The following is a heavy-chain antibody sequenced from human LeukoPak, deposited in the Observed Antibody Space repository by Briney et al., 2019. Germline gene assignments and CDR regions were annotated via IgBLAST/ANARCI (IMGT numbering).Heavy chain of an antibody. J-gene: IGHJ4*02. D-gene: IGHD3-3*01. Sequence: ASVTVSFMASVYTFTNYGISWVRQAPGQGGEGMGWISAYDGNTNYAQELQGRVTMTTDTFTSTAYMELRSLRSDDTAVYYCARTAGTIFGVVTSGYWGQGTLVSVSS. V-gene: IGHV1-18*01. CDR2: ISAYDGNT. CDR1: VYTFTNYG. CDR3: ARTAGTIFGVVTSGY.